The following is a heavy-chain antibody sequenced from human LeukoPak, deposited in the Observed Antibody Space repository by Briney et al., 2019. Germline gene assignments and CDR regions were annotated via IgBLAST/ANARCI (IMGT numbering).Heavy chain of an antibody. D-gene: IGHD1-26*01. J-gene: IGHJ3*02. Sequence: PGGSLRLSCAASGFTFSGSAMHWVRQASGEGLEWVGRIRSKANSYATAYAASVKGRFTISRDDSKNTAYLQMNSLKTEDTAVYYCTRDLPPSGSYGYDAFDIWGQGTMVTVSS. V-gene: IGHV3-73*01. CDR1: GFTFSGSA. CDR3: TRDLPPSGSYGYDAFDI. CDR2: IRSKANSYAT.